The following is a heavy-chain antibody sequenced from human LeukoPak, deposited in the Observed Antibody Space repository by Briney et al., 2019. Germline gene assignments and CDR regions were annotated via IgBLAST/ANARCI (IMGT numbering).Heavy chain of an antibody. Sequence: GASVKVSCKASGGTFSSYAISWVRQAPGQGLEWMGRINPNSGGTDYAQKFQGRVTMTRDTSISTAYMELSRLRSDDTAVYYCAREAGYSSSWDFDYWGQGTLVTVSS. D-gene: IGHD6-13*01. CDR3: AREAGYSSSWDFDY. CDR2: INPNSGGT. V-gene: IGHV1-2*06. J-gene: IGHJ4*02. CDR1: GGTFSSYA.